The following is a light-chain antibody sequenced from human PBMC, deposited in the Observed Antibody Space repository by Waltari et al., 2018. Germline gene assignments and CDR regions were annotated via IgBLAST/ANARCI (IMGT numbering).Light chain of an antibody. CDR2: WAS. J-gene: IGKJ4*01. Sequence: DIVMTQSPDSLAVSLGERATIHCKSSQSVLYSATNKNYLAWYQQKPGQPPKLLIYWASTRESGVPDRFSGSESGTDFTLTISSLQAEDVAVYYCQQYYSTPPLTFGGGTKVEIK. V-gene: IGKV4-1*01. CDR1: QSVLYSATNKNY. CDR3: QQYYSTPPLT.